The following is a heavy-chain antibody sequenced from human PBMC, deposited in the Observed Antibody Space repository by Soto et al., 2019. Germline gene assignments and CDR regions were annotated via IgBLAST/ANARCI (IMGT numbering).Heavy chain of an antibody. V-gene: IGHV3-73*01. CDR2: IRSKAKSYAT. J-gene: IGHJ4*02. CDR1: GFTFSGSA. Sequence: EVQLVESGGGLVQPGGSLKLSCAASGFTFSGSAMHWVRQAAGKGLEWVGRIRSKAKSYATAYAASVKGRFTIARDDSTDAAKLKMNRLRTEDTAVYYCTRRYCSGGSGSAKPANCDYWGQGTLVTVSS. D-gene: IGHD2-15*01. CDR3: TRRYCSGGSGSAKPANCDY.